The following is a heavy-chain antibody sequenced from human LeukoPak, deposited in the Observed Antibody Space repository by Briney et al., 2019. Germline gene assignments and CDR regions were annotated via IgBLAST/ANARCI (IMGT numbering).Heavy chain of an antibody. D-gene: IGHD2-15*01. CDR2: ISTASSTI. CDR3: ARDEYCSGGSCYHDAFHM. Sequence: GGSLRLSCTASTSNFSNYNMNWVRQAPGKGLEWISYISTASSTIYYALSVRGRFTISRDNVKKTLYLQMNNLSGEDTAVYCCARDEYCSGGSCYHDAFHMWGHGTMVTVSS. J-gene: IGHJ3*02. CDR1: TSNFSNYN. V-gene: IGHV3-48*01.